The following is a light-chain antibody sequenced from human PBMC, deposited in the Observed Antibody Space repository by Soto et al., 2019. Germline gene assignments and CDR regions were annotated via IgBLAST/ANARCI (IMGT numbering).Light chain of an antibody. CDR2: WAS. CDR1: ESVLYISNNRNY. Sequence: DIVMTQSPDSLAVSLGERVTINCKSSESVLYISNNRNYLAWFQQKPGQHPKLLIYWASTRESGVPDRFSGSGSGTDCTLTISCLQAEDVAVYYCQKYYNTPLTFGGGTKVEI. CDR3: QKYYNTPLT. J-gene: IGKJ4*01. V-gene: IGKV4-1*01.